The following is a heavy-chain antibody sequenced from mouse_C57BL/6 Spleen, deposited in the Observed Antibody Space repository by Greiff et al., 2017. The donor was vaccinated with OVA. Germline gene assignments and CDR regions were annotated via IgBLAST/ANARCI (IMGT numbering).Heavy chain of an antibody. CDR3: ARVGGGDWYFDV. V-gene: IGHV5-16*01. CDR1: GFTFSDYY. J-gene: IGHJ1*03. CDR2: INYDGSST. Sequence: EVQLVESEGGLVQPGSSMKLSCTASGFTFSDYYMAWVRQVPEKGLEWVANINYDGSSTYYLDSLKSRFIISRDNAKNILYLQMSSLKSEDTATYYCARVGGGDWYFDVWGTGTTVTVSS.